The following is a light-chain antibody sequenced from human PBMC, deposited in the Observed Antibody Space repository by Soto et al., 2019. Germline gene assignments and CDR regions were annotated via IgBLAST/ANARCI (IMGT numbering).Light chain of an antibody. V-gene: IGKV1-33*01. Sequence: DIQMTQSPSTLSASVGDRVTITCRASQSISSWLAWYQQKPGKAPKLLIYDASNLETGVPSRFSGSGSGTDFTLTISSLQPEDIATYYCQQYDNLPTFGQGTRLEIK. J-gene: IGKJ5*01. CDR1: QSISSW. CDR3: QQYDNLPT. CDR2: DAS.